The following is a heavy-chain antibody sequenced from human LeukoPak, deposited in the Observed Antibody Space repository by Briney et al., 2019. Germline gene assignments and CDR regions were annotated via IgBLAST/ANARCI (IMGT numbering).Heavy chain of an antibody. Sequence: PSETLSLTCTVSGGSIGSYYWSWIREPAGKGLEWIGRIYTSGSTNYNPSLKSRVTMSVDTSKNQFSLKLSSVTAADTAVYYCARVSSSSSEFNYWGQGTLVTVSS. D-gene: IGHD6-6*01. CDR1: GGSIGSYY. CDR3: ARVSSSSSEFNY. CDR2: IYTSGST. J-gene: IGHJ4*02. V-gene: IGHV4-4*07.